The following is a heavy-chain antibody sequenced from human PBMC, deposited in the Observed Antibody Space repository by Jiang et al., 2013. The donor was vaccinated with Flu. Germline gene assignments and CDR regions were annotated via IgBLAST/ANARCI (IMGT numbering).Heavy chain of an antibody. Sequence: SGAEVKKPGASVKVSCKASGYIFTNYGISWVRQAPGQGLEWMGWISAYNDNTNYAEKFQGRVTMTRDTSTSTVYMELSSLRSEDTAVYYCARDLSLGYCSGGSCPGGYYYHGMDVWG. V-gene: IGHV1-18*04. CDR1: GYIFTNYG. J-gene: IGHJ6*01. D-gene: IGHD2-15*01. CDR2: ISAYNDNT. CDR3: ARDLSLGYCSGGSCPGGYYYHGMDV.